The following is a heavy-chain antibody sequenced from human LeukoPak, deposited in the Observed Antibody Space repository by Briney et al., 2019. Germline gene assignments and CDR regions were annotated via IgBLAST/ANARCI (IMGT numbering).Heavy chain of an antibody. CDR1: GFTFSNYA. V-gene: IGHV3-64*02. CDR3: ARRASAGIFFDY. J-gene: IGHJ4*02. D-gene: IGHD3-9*01. Sequence: PGGSLRLSCAASGFTFSNYAMHWVRQAPGKGLEYVSAITSNGGITYYADSVQGRFTISRDNSKNTLYLQMGSLRAEDMAIYFCARRASAGIFFDYWGQGILVTVSS. CDR2: ITSNGGIT.